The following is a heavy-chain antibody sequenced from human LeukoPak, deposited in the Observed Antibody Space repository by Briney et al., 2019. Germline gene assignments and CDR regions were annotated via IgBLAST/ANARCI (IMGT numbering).Heavy chain of an antibody. Sequence: GGSLRLSCAASGFTFSSYSMHWVRQAPGKGLEWVAVISYDGSNKYYADSVKGRFTISRDNSKNTLYLQMNSLRAEDTAVYYCAKEGDILTGYSLDYWGQGTLVTVSS. J-gene: IGHJ4*02. V-gene: IGHV3-30*18. D-gene: IGHD3-9*01. CDR2: ISYDGSNK. CDR1: GFTFSSYS. CDR3: AKEGDILTGYSLDY.